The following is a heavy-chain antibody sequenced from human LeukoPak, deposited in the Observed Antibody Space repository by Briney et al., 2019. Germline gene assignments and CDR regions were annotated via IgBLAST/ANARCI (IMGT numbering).Heavy chain of an antibody. CDR2: INHSGST. D-gene: IGHD3-3*01. Sequence: PSETLSLTCAVYGGSFSGYYWSWIRQPPGKGLEWIGEINHSGSTNYNPSLKSRVTISVDTSKNQFSLKLSSVTAADTAVYYCARGRAPRYYDFWSGYYFDYWGQGTLVTVSS. CDR1: GGSFSGYY. CDR3: ARGRAPRYYDFWSGYYFDY. J-gene: IGHJ4*02. V-gene: IGHV4-34*01.